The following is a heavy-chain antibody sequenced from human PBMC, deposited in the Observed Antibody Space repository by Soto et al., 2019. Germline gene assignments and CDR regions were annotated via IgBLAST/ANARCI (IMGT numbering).Heavy chain of an antibody. Sequence: QLQLQESGPGLVKPSETLSLTCTVSGGSISSSSYYWGWIRQPPGKGLEWIGSIYYSGSTYYNPSLKSRVTISVDTSKNQFSLKLSSVTAADTAVYYCARPGGGGDEEGRTSWFDPWGQGTLVTVSS. CDR2: IYYSGST. D-gene: IGHD3-16*01. CDR1: GGSISSSSYY. CDR3: ARPGGGGDEEGRTSWFDP. V-gene: IGHV4-39*01. J-gene: IGHJ5*02.